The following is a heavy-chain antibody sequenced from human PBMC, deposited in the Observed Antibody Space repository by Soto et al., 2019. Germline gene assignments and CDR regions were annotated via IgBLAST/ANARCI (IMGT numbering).Heavy chain of an antibody. V-gene: IGHV2-5*02. J-gene: IGHJ4*02. CDR1: GFSLSTSGVG. CDR3: AHLPWQHLWPRAPVVY. CDR2: IYWDDDK. Sequence: SGPTLVNPTQILTLTCTFSGFSLSTSGVGVGWIRQPPGKALEWLGIIYWDDDKRYSPSLKSRVTITKDTSKNQLVLTMTNMDPVDTATYYCAHLPWQHLWPRAPVVYWGQGTPVTVSS. D-gene: IGHD5-18*01.